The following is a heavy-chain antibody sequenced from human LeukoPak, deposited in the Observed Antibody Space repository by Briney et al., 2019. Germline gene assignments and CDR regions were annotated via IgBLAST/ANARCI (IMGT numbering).Heavy chain of an antibody. CDR2: TYYRSKWYY. V-gene: IGHV6-1*01. J-gene: IGHJ3*02. CDR1: GDSVSSNGAA. CDR3: VRDGELGISVFDI. Sequence: SQTLSLTCAIYGDSVSSNGAAWNWIRQSPSRGLEWLGRTYYRSKWYYDYAVSVKSRIIINPDTSKNQFSLHLNSVTPEDTAVYYCVRDGELGISVFDIWGQGTMDTVSS. D-gene: IGHD7-27*01.